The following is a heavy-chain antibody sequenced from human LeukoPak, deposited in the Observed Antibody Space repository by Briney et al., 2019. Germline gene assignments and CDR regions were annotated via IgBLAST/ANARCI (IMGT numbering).Heavy chain of an antibody. CDR2: IYYSGST. CDR3: ARSPNFGVVIIGYFDS. D-gene: IGHD3-3*01. Sequence: SDTLSLTFTVSGTPISNHYWSWIGQPPGKGLNWIGYIYYSGSTSYNPSLKSRVTISRDTSRNQFSLRLSSVTAADTAVYYCARSPNFGVVIIGYFDSWGQGTLVTVSS. V-gene: IGHV4-59*11. J-gene: IGHJ4*02. CDR1: GTPISNHY.